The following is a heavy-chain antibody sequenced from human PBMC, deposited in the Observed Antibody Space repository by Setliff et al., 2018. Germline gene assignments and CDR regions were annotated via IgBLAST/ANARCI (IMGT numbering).Heavy chain of an antibody. Sequence: ASETLSLTCGASNYSISSGYYWAWIRQPPGRGLEWIGSIYHTGRTNYNPSLKTRVTISVDTSKNQFSLRLTSVTAADTADYYCARRPPYWGFDYWGRGTLVTVSS. CDR3: ARRPPYWGFDY. D-gene: IGHD3-16*01. CDR1: NYSISSGYY. V-gene: IGHV4-38-2*01. CDR2: IYHTGRT. J-gene: IGHJ4*02.